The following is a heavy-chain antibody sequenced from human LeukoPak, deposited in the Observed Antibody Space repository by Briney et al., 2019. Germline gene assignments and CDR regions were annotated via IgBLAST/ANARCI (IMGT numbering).Heavy chain of an antibody. J-gene: IGHJ4*02. CDR3: AREGAVAGLDY. Sequence: GGSLRLSCAASGFTFSSYGMHWVRQAPGKGLEWVAVIWYDGSNKYYADSVKGRFTISRDNSKNTLYLQMNSLRAEDTAVYYCAREGAVAGLDYWGQGTLVTVSS. D-gene: IGHD6-19*01. CDR1: GFTFSSYG. V-gene: IGHV3-33*01. CDR2: IWYDGSNK.